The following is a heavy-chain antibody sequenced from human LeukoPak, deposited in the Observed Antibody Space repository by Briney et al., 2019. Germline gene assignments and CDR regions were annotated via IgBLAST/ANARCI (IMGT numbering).Heavy chain of an antibody. Sequence: SETLSLTCTVSGGSVSSGSYYWSWIRQPPGKGLEWIGYIYYSGSTNYNPSLKSRVTISVDTSKNQFSLKLSSVTAADTAVYYCARGVPTIECGGDCYPVENAFDIWGQGTMVTVSS. D-gene: IGHD2-21*02. V-gene: IGHV4-61*01. CDR2: IYYSGST. CDR3: ARGVPTIECGGDCYPVENAFDI. J-gene: IGHJ3*02. CDR1: GGSVSSGSYY.